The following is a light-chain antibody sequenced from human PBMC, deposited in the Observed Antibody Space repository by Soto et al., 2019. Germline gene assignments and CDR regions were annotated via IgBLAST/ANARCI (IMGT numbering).Light chain of an antibody. CDR2: DVS. CDR3: SSYTGSNTYV. V-gene: IGLV2-14*03. CDR1: SSDVGGYNY. Sequence: QSALTQPASVSGSPGQSIAISCTGTSSDVGGYNYVSWYQLHPGKAPKLMIYDVSNRPSGVSNRFSGSKSGNAASLTISGLQAEDEADYYCSSYTGSNTYVFGTGTKLTVL. J-gene: IGLJ1*01.